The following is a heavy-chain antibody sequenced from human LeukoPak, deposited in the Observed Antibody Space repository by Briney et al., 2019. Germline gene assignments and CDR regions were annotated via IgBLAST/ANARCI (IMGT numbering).Heavy chain of an antibody. CDR2: INSRGSGE. D-gene: IGHD2-8*01. CDR1: GFTFSDYY. J-gene: IGHJ4*02. CDR3: AREGSIVPHQDLDY. Sequence: PGGSLRLSCAASGFTFSDYYMNWVRQAPGKGLEWISSINSRGSGEYYADSVKGRFTISRDNAKNSLYLQMNSLRAEDTAVYYCAREGSIVPHQDLDYWGQGTLVTVSS. V-gene: IGHV3-21*01.